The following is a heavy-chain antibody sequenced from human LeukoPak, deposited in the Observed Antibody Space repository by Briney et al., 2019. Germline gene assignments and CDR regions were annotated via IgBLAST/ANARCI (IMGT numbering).Heavy chain of an antibody. D-gene: IGHD2-21*02. CDR2: ISPTGSTT. CDR3: ARVTSRDPLHY. Sequence: GGSLRLSCTASGISFSGHWMHWARQLPGKGLVWVSRISPTGSTTSYADSVKGRFTVSRDNAKNTLYLQMNSLRAEDTAFYYCARVTSRDPLHYWGQGTLVTVSS. V-gene: IGHV3-74*01. CDR1: GISFSGHW. J-gene: IGHJ4*02.